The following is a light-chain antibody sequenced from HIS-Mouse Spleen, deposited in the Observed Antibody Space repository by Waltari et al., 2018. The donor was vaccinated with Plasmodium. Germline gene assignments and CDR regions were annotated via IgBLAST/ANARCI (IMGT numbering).Light chain of an antibody. CDR2: ESS. CDR1: SSDVGGFNL. Sequence: HSALTQPASVSGPPGQPLPISCPGPSSDVGGFNLVPCYQQHPGKAPNLMFYESSKRPSGVSNRFSGSKSGNTASLTFSGRQAEDEAEYYCCSYAGSSTFVVFGGGTKLTVL. J-gene: IGLJ2*01. CDR3: CSYAGSSTFVV. V-gene: IGLV2-23*03.